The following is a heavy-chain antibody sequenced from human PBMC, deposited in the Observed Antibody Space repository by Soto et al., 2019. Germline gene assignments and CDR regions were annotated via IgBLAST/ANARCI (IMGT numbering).Heavy chain of an antibody. D-gene: IGHD3-16*01. Sequence: QVQLVESGGGVVKPGTSLRVSCVGSGFTFRSYVMHWVRQAPGKGLEWVALTSYDGSDKYYDDSVRGRFTISRDNSRNTVDLQMDSLRLEDTALYYCARWGTTGGLDVWGQGTLVSVSS. V-gene: IGHV3-30*19. J-gene: IGHJ1*01. CDR1: GFTFRSYV. CDR3: ARWGTTGGLDV. CDR2: TSYDGSDK.